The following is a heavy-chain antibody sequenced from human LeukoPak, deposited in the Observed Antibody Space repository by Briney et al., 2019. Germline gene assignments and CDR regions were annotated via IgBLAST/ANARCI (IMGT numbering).Heavy chain of an antibody. D-gene: IGHD3-10*01. CDR1: GASISNFY. Sequence: SETLSLTCTVSGASISNFYWSWIRQPPGKGLEWIGYIYYSGSTNYNPSLKSRVTISVDTSKNQFSLKLSTVTAADAAVYYCARGRLPYGSGSYFDYWGQGTLVTVSS. CDR2: IYYSGST. V-gene: IGHV4-59*01. CDR3: ARGRLPYGSGSYFDY. J-gene: IGHJ4*02.